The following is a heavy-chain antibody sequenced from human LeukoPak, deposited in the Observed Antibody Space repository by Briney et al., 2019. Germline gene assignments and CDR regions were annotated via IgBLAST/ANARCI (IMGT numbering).Heavy chain of an antibody. V-gene: IGHV1-18*01. J-gene: IGHJ4*02. CDR3: ARDLDGYYDFWSGYYACDY. Sequence: ASVKVSCEASGYTFTSYGISWVRQAPGQGLEWMGWISAYNGNTNYAQKLQGRVTMTTDTSTSTAYMELRSLRSDDTAVYYCARDLDGYYDFWSGYYACDYWGQGTLVTVSS. CDR1: GYTFTSYG. CDR2: ISAYNGNT. D-gene: IGHD3-3*01.